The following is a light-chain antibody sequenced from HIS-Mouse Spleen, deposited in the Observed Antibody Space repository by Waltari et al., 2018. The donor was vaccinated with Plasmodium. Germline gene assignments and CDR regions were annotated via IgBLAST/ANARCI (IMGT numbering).Light chain of an antibody. V-gene: IGLV3-10*01. J-gene: IGLJ3*02. CDR2: EDS. CDR1: ALPKKN. CDR3: YSTDSSGNHRV. Sequence: SYELTQPPSVSVYPGQTARITCSGDALPKKNAYLYQQKSGQAPVLVIYEDSKRPPGTPERFSCSSSGTMATLTISGAQVEDEADYYCYSTDSSGNHRVFGGGTKLTVL.